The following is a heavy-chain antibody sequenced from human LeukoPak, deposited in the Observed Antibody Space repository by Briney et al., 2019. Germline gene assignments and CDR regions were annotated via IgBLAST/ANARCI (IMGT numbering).Heavy chain of an antibody. CDR3: ASEIYYYDSSGYFVY. V-gene: IGHV4-39*06. Sequence: SETLSLTCTVSGGSISSNSYYWGWIRQPPGKGLEWIGSIYYSGSTNYNPSLKSRVTISVDTSNNQFPLKLSSVTAADTAVYYCASEIYYYDSSGYFVYWGQGTLVTVSS. J-gene: IGHJ4*02. D-gene: IGHD3-22*01. CDR2: IYYSGST. CDR1: GGSISSNSYY.